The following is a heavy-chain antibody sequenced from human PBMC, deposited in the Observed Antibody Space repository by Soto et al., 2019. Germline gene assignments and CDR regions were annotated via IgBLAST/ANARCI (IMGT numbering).Heavy chain of an antibody. J-gene: IGHJ5*02. V-gene: IGHV3-23*01. D-gene: IGHD2-2*02. Sequence: SLRLSCAASGFTFDTFAMSWVRQTPQRGLEWVSAISASGTGTLYTDSVKGRFTISRDDSKNTVYLQMNSLRAEDSAVYYCAKPAQCSSTSCYRVWFDPWGQGTLVTVSS. CDR3: AKPAQCSSTSCYRVWFDP. CDR1: GFTFDTFA. CDR2: ISASGTGT.